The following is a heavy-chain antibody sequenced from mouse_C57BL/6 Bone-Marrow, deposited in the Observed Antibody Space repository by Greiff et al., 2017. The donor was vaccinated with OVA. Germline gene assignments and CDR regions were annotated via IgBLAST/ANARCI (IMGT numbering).Heavy chain of an antibody. V-gene: IGHV5-4*01. CDR2: ISDGGSYT. D-gene: IGHD2-5*01. J-gene: IGHJ3*01. CDR1: GFTFSSYA. Sequence: EVQGVESGGGLVKPGGSLKLSCAASGFTFSSYAMSWVRQTPEKRLEWVATISDGGSYTYYPDNVKGRFTISRDNAKNNLYLQMSHLKSEDTAMYYCARCSNSAGFAYWGQGTLVTVSA. CDR3: ARCSNSAGFAY.